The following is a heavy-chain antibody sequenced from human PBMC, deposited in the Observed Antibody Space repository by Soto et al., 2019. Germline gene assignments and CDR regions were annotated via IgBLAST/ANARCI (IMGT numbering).Heavy chain of an antibody. Sequence: QVQLVESGGGVVQPGRSLRLSCAASGFTFSSYSMHWVRQAPGKGLEWVAVISYDGSNKHYADSVKGRFTISRDNSKNTLYLQMNSLRAEDTAVYYCAREYGIGGATFDICGQGTMVTVSS. J-gene: IGHJ3*02. D-gene: IGHD2-15*01. V-gene: IGHV3-30-3*01. CDR3: AREYGIGGATFDI. CDR1: GFTFSSYS. CDR2: ISYDGSNK.